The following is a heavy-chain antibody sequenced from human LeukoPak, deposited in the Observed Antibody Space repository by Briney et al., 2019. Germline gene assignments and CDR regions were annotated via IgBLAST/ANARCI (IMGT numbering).Heavy chain of an antibody. CDR1: GFTFSSYT. V-gene: IGHV3-21*01. CDR3: ARSFYDILTGDYIGDNWFDS. J-gene: IGHJ5*01. D-gene: IGHD3-9*01. Sequence: GGSLRLSCAASGFTFSSYTMNLVRQVPGKGLEWVSSISSSSSFIFYAESLQGRFASSRDNAKNSLFLQMNSLRAEDTAVYYCARSFYDILTGDYIGDNWFDSWGQGTLVTVSS. CDR2: ISSSSSFI.